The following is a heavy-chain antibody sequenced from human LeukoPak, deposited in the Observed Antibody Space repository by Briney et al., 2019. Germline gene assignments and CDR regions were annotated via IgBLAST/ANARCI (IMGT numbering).Heavy chain of an antibody. CDR1: GFTFSRYD. CDR2: ITIAGDT. Sequence: PGGSLRLSCAASGFTFSRYDMHWVRQAAGKGLEWVSAITIAGDTYYPGSVKGRFTISRENAKNSLYLQMNSPRAGDTAVYYCARTTVTTGPYWYFDLWGRGTLVTVSS. CDR3: ARTTVTTGPYWYFDL. J-gene: IGHJ2*01. D-gene: IGHD4-17*01. V-gene: IGHV3-13*01.